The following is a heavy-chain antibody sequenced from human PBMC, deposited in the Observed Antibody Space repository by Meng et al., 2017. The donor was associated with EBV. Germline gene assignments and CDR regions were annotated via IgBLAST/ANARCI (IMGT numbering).Heavy chain of an antibody. CDR3: ARRLDYFDY. CDR1: GYTFTRYG. Sequence: VQRGEAGGGVKEAGASGKCSCKASGYTFTRYGIRWVRQAPGQGLEWMGWLRASNRNPNYAQKLHGRVTMTPDTSTSTAYMELRSLRSDDTAVYYCARRLDYFDYWGQGTLVTVSS. J-gene: IGHJ4*02. V-gene: IGHV1-18*01. CDR2: LRASNRNP.